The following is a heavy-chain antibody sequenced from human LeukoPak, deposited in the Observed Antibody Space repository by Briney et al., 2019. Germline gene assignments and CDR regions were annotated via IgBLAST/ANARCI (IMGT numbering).Heavy chain of an antibody. D-gene: IGHD4-17*01. Sequence: SETLSLTCTVAGYSVSSGYDWGWSLQPPGRGREWIGMIVDVGSTYYNPSRESRLSISVDPSKNHFSLKLSSVTCPDTSLSYCAREYVASNELYEATVTTTWFDPWGQGTLVTVSS. V-gene: IGHV4-38-2*02. CDR2: IVDVGST. CDR1: GYSVSSGYD. J-gene: IGHJ5*02. CDR3: AREYVASNELYEATVTTTWFDP.